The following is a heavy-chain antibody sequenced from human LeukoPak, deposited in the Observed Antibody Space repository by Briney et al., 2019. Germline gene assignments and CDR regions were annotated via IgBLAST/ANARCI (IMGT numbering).Heavy chain of an antibody. CDR3: ARIPPHFVDLVDV. Sequence: SGPTLVNPTQPLTLTCTFSGFSLSTSGMCVSWIRQPPGKALECLARIDWDDDKYYSTSLKTRLTISKDTSKNQVVLTMTNMDPVDTATYYCARIPPHFVDLVDVWGQGTTVTVSS. CDR1: GFSLSTSGMC. D-gene: IGHD3/OR15-3a*01. V-gene: IGHV2-70*11. J-gene: IGHJ6*02. CDR2: IDWDDDK.